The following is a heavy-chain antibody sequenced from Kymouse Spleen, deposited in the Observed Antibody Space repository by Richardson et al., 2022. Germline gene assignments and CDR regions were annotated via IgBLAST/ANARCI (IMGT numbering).Heavy chain of an antibody. CDR2: INHSGST. V-gene: IGHV4-34*01. J-gene: IGHJ6*02. CDR3: ARGPDILTGYYSDYGMDV. D-gene: IGHD3-9*01. Sequence: QVQLQQWGAGLLKPSETLSLTCAVYGGSFSGYYWSWIRQPPGKGLEWIGEINHSGSTNYNPSLKSRVTISVDTSKNQFSLKLSSVTAADTAVYYCARGPDILTGYYSDYGMDVWGQGTTVTVSS. CDR1: GGSFSGYY.